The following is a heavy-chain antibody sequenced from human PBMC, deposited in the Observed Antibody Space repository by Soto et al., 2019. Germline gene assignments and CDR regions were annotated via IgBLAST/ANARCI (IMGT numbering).Heavy chain of an antibody. Sequence: EVQLVESGGGLVQPGGSLRLSCAACGFTVSSNYMSWVRQALGKGLERASVSYSGGSTYYADSVKGRFTISRDNSKNTLYLQMNSQRPEDTAVYYCARGPRAVDYGGQGTLVTVSS. CDR1: GFTVSSNY. V-gene: IGHV3-66*01. J-gene: IGHJ4*02. CDR3: ARGPRAVDY. D-gene: IGHD4-17*01. CDR2: SYSGGST.